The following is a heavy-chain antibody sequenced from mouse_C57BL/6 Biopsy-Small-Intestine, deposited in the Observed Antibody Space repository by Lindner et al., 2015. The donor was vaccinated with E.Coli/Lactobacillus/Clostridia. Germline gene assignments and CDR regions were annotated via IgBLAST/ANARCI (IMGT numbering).Heavy chain of an antibody. CDR2: IHPYYGSS. CDR1: GYSFTAYN. CDR3: ARKSNYGDYYIMDY. V-gene: IGHV1-39*01. D-gene: IGHD2-5*01. Sequence: VQLQESGAELVKPGASVKISCKSSGYSFTAYNMNWVKQSHGKSLEWIGNIHPYYGSSGHNQKFKGKATLTVDKSSSTAYMQLDSLTSEDSAVYYCARKSNYGDYYIMDYWGQGTSVTVSS. J-gene: IGHJ4*01.